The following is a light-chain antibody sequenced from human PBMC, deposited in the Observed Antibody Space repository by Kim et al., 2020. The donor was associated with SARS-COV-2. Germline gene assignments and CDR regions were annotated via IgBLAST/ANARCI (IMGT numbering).Light chain of an antibody. J-gene: IGKJ1*01. CDR3: QQSYFTPWT. CDR2: AAS. Sequence: DIQMTQSPSSLSASVGDRVTITCRASQSISTYLNWYQQKPGKAPKLLIYAASSLHSAVPSRFSGSGSKTDFTLTISSLQTEDSATYYCQQSYFTPWTFGQGTKVDIK. V-gene: IGKV1-39*01. CDR1: QSISTY.